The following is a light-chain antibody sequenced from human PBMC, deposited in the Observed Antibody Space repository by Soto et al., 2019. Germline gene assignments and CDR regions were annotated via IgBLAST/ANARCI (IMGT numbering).Light chain of an antibody. CDR3: LQDYNYPWT. J-gene: IGKJ1*01. V-gene: IGKV1-6*01. CDR1: QGIRND. CDR2: AAS. Sequence: AIQMTQSPSSLSASVGDRITVTCRASQGIRNDLGWYQQKPGKAPKLLIYAASTLQSGVPSRFSGSGSGTDFTLTISSLQPEDFATYYCLQDYNYPWTFGQGTKVEIK.